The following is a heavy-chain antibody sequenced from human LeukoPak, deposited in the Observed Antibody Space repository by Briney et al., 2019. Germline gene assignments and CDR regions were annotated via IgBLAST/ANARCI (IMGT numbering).Heavy chain of an antibody. J-gene: IGHJ4*02. CDR1: GFTFSSYS. CDR3: ARDASDGCSSTSCYNGNGFDY. D-gene: IGHD2-2*02. V-gene: IGHV3-21*01. Sequence: GGSLRLSCAASGFTFSSYSMNWVRQAPGKGLEWVSSISSSSSYIYYADSVKGRFTISRDNAKNSLYLQMNSLRAEDTAVYYCARDASDGCSSTSCYNGNGFDYWGQGTLVTVSS. CDR2: ISSSSSYI.